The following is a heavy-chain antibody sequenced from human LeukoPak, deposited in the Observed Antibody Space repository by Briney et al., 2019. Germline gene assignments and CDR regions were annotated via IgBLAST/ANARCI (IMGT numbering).Heavy chain of an antibody. CDR2: IYSGGTT. D-gene: IGHD5-18*01. J-gene: IGHJ6*02. CDR3: ARGLRNTALRPAYYYGMDV. V-gene: IGHV3-66*01. Sequence: PGGSLRLSCAASGLTVSSNYMSWVRQAPGKGLEWVSIIYSGGTTYYADSVKGRFTISRDNRRNTLNLQMNNLRADDTAVYYCARGLRNTALRPAYYYGMDVWGQGTTVTVSS. CDR1: GLTVSSNY.